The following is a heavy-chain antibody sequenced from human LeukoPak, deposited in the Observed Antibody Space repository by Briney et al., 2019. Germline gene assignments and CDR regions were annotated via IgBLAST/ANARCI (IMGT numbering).Heavy chain of an antibody. CDR1: GGSVTSYY. J-gene: IGHJ4*02. V-gene: IGHV4-59*02. CDR2: GDHLGEV. Sequence: SETLSLTCTVSGGSVTSYYWSWIRQPPGKGLEWVGYGDHLGEVVYNPSLKSRVTISVDTSKNQFSLKLSSVTAADTAVYYCARGELTLEDWGQGTLVTVSS. CDR3: ARGELTLED. D-gene: IGHD3-3*01.